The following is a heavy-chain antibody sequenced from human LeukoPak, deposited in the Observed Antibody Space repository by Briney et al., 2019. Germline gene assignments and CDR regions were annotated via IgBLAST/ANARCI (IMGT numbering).Heavy chain of an antibody. D-gene: IGHD3-10*01. CDR2: MNPNSGDT. CDR1: EYTFSSYD. CDR3: ARVPRRGDRFDP. J-gene: IGHJ5*02. Sequence: ASVRVSCKASEYTFSSYDINWVRQATGQGLEWMGWMNPNSGDTGYAQKFQGRVTMTRGYSITTAYMELNSLTSEDTAVYYCARVPRRGDRFDPWGQGTLVTVSS. V-gene: IGHV1-8*01.